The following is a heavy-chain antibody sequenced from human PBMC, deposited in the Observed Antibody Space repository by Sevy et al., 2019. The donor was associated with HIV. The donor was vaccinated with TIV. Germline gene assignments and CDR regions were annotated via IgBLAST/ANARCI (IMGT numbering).Heavy chain of an antibody. D-gene: IGHD3-3*02. CDR3: STDDLISY. CDR1: GFDFPNAW. J-gene: IGHJ4*02. Sequence: GGSLRLSCTASGFDFPNAWMNWVRQVPGKGLEWVGHIKSITDGGAADYAAPVKGRFTISRHDSKNTLYLQMNSLKVEDTAVYFCSTDDLISYWGRVTLVTVSS. CDR2: IKSITDGGAA. V-gene: IGHV3-15*07.